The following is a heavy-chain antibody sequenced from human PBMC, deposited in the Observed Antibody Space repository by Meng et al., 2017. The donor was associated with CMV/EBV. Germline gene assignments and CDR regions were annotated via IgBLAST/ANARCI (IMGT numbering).Heavy chain of an antibody. J-gene: IGHJ5*02. CDR3: ARYPPKELELQGFDP. CDR2: IYYSGST. V-gene: IGHV4-39*07. D-gene: IGHD1-7*01. CDR1: GGSISSSSYY. Sequence: GSLRLSCTVSGGSISSSSYYWGWIRQPPGKGLEWIGSIYYSGSTYYNPSLKSRVTISVDTSKNQFSLKLSSVTAADTAAYYCARYPPKELELQGFDPWGQGTLVTVSS.